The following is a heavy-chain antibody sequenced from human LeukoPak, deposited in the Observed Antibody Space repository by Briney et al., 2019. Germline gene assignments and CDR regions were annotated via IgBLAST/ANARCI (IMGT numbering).Heavy chain of an antibody. CDR1: GYTLTELS. V-gene: IGHV1-24*01. D-gene: IGHD1-26*01. CDR2: FDPEDGET. CDR3: ATDALYSGSYGS. J-gene: IGHJ5*02. Sequence: ASVKVSCKVSGYTLTELSMHWVRQAPGKGLEWMGGFDPEDGETIYAQKFQGRVTMTEDTSTDTAYMELSSLRSEDTAVYYCATDALYSGSYGSWDQGTLVTVSS.